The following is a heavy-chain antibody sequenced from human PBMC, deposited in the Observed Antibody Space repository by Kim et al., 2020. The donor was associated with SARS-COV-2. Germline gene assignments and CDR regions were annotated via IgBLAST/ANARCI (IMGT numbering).Heavy chain of an antibody. CDR1: GYTFTSYD. CDR3: ARGSNSYWYFDL. CDR2: MNPNSGNT. J-gene: IGHJ2*01. V-gene: IGHV1-8*01. Sequence: ASVKVSCKASGYTFTSYDINWVRQATGQGLEWMGWMNPNSGNTGYAQKFQGRVTMTRNTSISTAYMELSSLRSEDTAVYYCARGSNSYWYFDLWGRGTLVTVSS. D-gene: IGHD7-27*01.